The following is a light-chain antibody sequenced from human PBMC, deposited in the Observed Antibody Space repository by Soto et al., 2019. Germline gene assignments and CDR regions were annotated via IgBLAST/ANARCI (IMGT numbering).Light chain of an antibody. Sequence: EIVLTQSPGTLSLSPGERATLSCRASQSVSSNCLAWYQQRPGQAPRLLIYGASNRATGIPDRFSGGGFGTDFTLTISSLQSEDFAVYFCQQSNNWPKTFGQGTKVEIK. J-gene: IGKJ1*01. CDR2: GAS. CDR3: QQSNNWPKT. V-gene: IGKV3-20*01. CDR1: QSVSSNC.